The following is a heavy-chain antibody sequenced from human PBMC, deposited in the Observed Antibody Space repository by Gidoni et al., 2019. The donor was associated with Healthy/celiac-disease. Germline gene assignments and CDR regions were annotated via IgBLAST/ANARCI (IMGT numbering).Heavy chain of an antibody. CDR1: GFTFSGSA. D-gene: IGHD6-19*01. Sequence: EVQLVESGGGLVQPGGSLKLSCAASGFTFSGSAMHWVRQASGKGLEWFGRIRSKANSYATAYAASVKGRFTISRDDSKNTAYLQMNSLKTEDTAVYYCTRPLYSSGWYEVDYWGQGTLVTVSS. CDR2: IRSKANSYAT. CDR3: TRPLYSSGWYEVDY. V-gene: IGHV3-73*02. J-gene: IGHJ4*02.